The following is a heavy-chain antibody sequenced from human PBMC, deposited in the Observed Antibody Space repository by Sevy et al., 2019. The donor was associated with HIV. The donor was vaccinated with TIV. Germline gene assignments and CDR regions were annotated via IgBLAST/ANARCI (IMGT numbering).Heavy chain of an antibody. V-gene: IGHV3-11*01. D-gene: IGHD3-22*01. CDR1: GFTFSDYY. CDR2: ISRSGSTI. CDR3: ARENTMIEEPGWFDP. J-gene: IGHJ5*02. Sequence: GGSLRFSCAASGFTFSDYYMSWIRQAPGKGLEWVSYISRSGSTINYADSVKGRLTISRDNAKNSLYLQINSLRAEDTAVYYCARENTMIEEPGWFDPWGQGTLVTVSS.